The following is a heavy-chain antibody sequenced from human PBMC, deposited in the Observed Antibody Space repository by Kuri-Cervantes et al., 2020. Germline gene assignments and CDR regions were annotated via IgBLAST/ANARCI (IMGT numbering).Heavy chain of an antibody. V-gene: IGHV4-59*06. J-gene: IGHJ3*02. D-gene: IGHD3-3*01. Sequence: SETLSLTCTVSGGSISSYYWSWIRQHPGKGLEWIGYIYYSGSTYYNPSLKSRVTISVDTSKNQFSLKLSSVTAADTAVYYCAGGRITIFGVVESDAFDIWGQGAMVTVSS. CDR3: AGGRITIFGVVESDAFDI. CDR1: GGSISSYY. CDR2: IYYSGST.